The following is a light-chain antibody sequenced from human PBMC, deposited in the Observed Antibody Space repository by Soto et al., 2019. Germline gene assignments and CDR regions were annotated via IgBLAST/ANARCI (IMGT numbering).Light chain of an antibody. CDR2: EVS. V-gene: IGLV2-14*01. CDR1: SSDVGGYNY. J-gene: IGLJ1*01. CDR3: NSFTSNRAYV. Sequence: QSVLTQPASVSGSPGQSITISCAGTSSDVGGYNYVSWYQQHPGKAPKLMIYEVSNRPSGVSNRFSGSKSGNTASLTISGLQPEDEADYYCNSFTSNRAYVFGTGTKVTVL.